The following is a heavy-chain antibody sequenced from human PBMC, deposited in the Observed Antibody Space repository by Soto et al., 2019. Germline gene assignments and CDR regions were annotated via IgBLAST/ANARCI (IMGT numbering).Heavy chain of an antibody. D-gene: IGHD1-26*01. Sequence: PSETLSLTCTVSGGSISSYYWSWIRQPPGKGLEWIGYIYYSGSTNYNPSLKSRVTISVDTSKNQFSLKLSSVTAADTAVYYCARDIGRGGKRPYYFASWGQGTLVTVSS. J-gene: IGHJ4*02. CDR2: IYYSGST. CDR1: GGSISSYY. CDR3: ARDIGRGGKRPYYFAS. V-gene: IGHV4-59*12.